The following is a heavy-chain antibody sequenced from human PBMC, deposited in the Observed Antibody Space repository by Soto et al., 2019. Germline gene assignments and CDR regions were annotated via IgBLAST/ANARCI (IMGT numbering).Heavy chain of an antibody. CDR3: ARDYWGSLDS. J-gene: IGHJ4*02. CDR2: SRNKANSYTT. D-gene: IGHD7-27*01. V-gene: IGHV3-72*01. CDR1: GFTFSDYD. Sequence: EVQLVESGGGLVQPGGSLRLSCAASGFTFSDYDMDWVRQAPGKGLEWVGRSRNKANSYTTISVASVKGRFTFSRDDSKNLVYLQMNSLKPEDTAVYYCARDYWGSLDSWGQGTLVTVSS.